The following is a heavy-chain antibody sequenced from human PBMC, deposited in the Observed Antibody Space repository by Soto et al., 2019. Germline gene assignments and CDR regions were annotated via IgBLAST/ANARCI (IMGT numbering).Heavy chain of an antibody. CDR2: IYHSGST. V-gene: IGHV4-30-2*01. J-gene: IGHJ4*02. CDR3: ARGLATVVTDYFDY. CDR1: GGSISSGGYS. D-gene: IGHD4-17*01. Sequence: PSETLSLTCAVSGGSISSGGYSWSWIRQPPGKGLEWIGYIYHSGSTYYNPSLKSRVTISVGRSKNQFSLKLSSVTAADTAVYYCARGLATVVTDYFDYWGQGTLVTVSS.